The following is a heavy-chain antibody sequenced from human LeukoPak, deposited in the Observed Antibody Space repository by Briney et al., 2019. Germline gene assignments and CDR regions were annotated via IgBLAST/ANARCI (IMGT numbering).Heavy chain of an antibody. V-gene: IGHV3-48*02. J-gene: IGHJ4*02. CDR3: ATDGATHSGTYYSDY. CDR2: ISPDGGTM. Sequence: GGSLRLSCSASGFIFSSYSMSWVRQAPGKGLEWVSYISPDGGTMYYADFVTGRFTISRDNAKNSLHLQMNSLRDEDTAVYYCATDGATHSGTYYSDYWGQGTLVTVSS. CDR1: GFIFSSYS. D-gene: IGHD1-26*01.